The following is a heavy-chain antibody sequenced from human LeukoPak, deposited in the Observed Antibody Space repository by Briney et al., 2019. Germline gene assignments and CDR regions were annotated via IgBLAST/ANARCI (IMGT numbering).Heavy chain of an antibody. CDR1: GGSISSYY. Sequence: SETLSLTCTVSGGSISSYYWSWIRQPPGKGLEWIGYIYYSGSTNYNPSLKSRVTISVDTSKNQFSLKLSSVTAADTAVYYCARGLSSSWYAWDYFDYWGQGTLVTVSS. CDR2: IYYSGST. J-gene: IGHJ4*02. CDR3: ARGLSSSWYAWDYFDY. D-gene: IGHD6-13*01. V-gene: IGHV4-59*08.